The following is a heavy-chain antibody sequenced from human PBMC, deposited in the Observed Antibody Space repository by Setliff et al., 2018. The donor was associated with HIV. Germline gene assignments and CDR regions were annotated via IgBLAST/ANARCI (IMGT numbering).Heavy chain of an antibody. Sequence: SETLSLTCSVSGGSISYYHWSWIRQPAGKGLEWIGRIYYTGFTNYNPSLKSRVTISVDTSKYQFSLKLRSVTAADTAVYYCARDLRGTQSSDYWGQGTLVTVSS. CDR2: IYYTGFT. CDR1: GGSISYYH. D-gene: IGHD1-1*01. CDR3: ARDLRGTQSSDY. J-gene: IGHJ4*02. V-gene: IGHV4-4*07.